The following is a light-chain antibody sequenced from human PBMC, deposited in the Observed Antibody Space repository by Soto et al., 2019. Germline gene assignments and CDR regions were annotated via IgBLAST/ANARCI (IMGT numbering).Light chain of an antibody. CDR3: QKYNSAPQT. Sequence: DIQMTQSPSSLSASVGDRVTITCRASQGISTYLAWYQQKPGKVPKLLIYEASSLQSGVPSRFSGSGSGTDFTITISSLQPEDAATYYCQKYNSAPQTFGPGTKVDI. CDR2: EAS. CDR1: QGISTY. V-gene: IGKV1-27*01. J-gene: IGKJ3*01.